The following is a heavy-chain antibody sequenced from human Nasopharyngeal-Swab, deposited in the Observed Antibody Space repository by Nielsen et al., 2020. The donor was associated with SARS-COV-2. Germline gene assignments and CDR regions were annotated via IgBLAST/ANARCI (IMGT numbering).Heavy chain of an antibody. V-gene: IGHV4-59*01. D-gene: IGHD6-6*01. Sequence: RQAPGKGLEWIGYIYYSGSTNYNPSLKSRVTISVDTSKSQFSLKLSSVTAADTAVYYCARERIAARLPDRWFDPWGQGTLVTVSS. CDR2: IYYSGST. J-gene: IGHJ5*02. CDR3: ARERIAARLPDRWFDP.